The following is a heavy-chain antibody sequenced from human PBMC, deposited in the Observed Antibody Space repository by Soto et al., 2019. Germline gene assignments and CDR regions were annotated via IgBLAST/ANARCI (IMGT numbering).Heavy chain of an antibody. D-gene: IGHD2-21*02. CDR3: AREIVTAGGNNYFDP. Sequence: SETLSLTCGVSGGTVASSHWWSWVRQSPGGGLEWIGNVYHTGDTNFNPSLQSRVTISVDKSNNQFSLRLNSLTAADTAVYFCAREIVTAGGNNYFDPWGPGTLVTV. CDR1: GGTVASSHW. J-gene: IGHJ5*02. V-gene: IGHV4-4*02. CDR2: VYHTGDT.